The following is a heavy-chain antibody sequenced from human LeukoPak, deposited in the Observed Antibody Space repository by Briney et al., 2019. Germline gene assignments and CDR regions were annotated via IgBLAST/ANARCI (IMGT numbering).Heavy chain of an antibody. V-gene: IGHV1-69*05. CDR3: ASGSEYGDYGY. D-gene: IGHD4-17*01. CDR2: IIPIFGTA. CDR1: GGTFSSYV. J-gene: IGHJ4*02. Sequence: SVKVSCKASGGTFSSYVISWVGQAPGQGLEWMGGIIPIFGTANYYAQKFQGRVTITTDESTSTAYMELSSLRSEDTAVYYCASGSEYGDYGYWGQGTLVTVSS.